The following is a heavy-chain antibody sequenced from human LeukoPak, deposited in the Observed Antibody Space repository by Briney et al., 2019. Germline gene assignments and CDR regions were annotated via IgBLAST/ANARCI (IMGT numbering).Heavy chain of an antibody. Sequence: PGGSLRLSCAASGFTVSSNYMSWVRQAPGKGLEWVSVIYSGGSTYYADSVKGRFTISRDNSKNTLYLQMNSLRAEDTAVYYCARAPSLVTMVRGVPIPIFDYWGQGTLVTVSS. J-gene: IGHJ4*02. CDR1: GFTVSSNY. V-gene: IGHV3-53*01. CDR2: IYSGGST. CDR3: ARAPSLVTMVRGVPIPIFDY. D-gene: IGHD3-10*01.